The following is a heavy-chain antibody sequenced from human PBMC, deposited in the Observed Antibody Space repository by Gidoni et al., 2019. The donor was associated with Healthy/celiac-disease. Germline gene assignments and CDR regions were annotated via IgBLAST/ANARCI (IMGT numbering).Heavy chain of an antibody. CDR3: ARDSTGGYYYGMDV. CDR2: INSDGSST. CDR1: GFPFSSYW. Sequence: EVQLVESGGGLVQPGGSLRLSCAASGFPFSSYWMHWVRQAPGKGLVWVSRINSDGSSTSYADSVKGRFTISRDNAKNTLYLQMNSLRAEDTAVYYCARDSTGGYYYGMDVWGQGTTVTVSS. V-gene: IGHV3-74*01. J-gene: IGHJ6*02. D-gene: IGHD2-8*02.